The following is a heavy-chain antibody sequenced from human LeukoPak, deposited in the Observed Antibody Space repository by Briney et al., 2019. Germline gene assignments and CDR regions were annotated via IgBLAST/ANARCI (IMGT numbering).Heavy chain of an antibody. Sequence: SETLSLTCAVYGGSFSGYYWSWIRQPPGKGLEWIGEINHSGSTNYNPSLKSRVTISVDTSKNQFSLKLSSVTAADTAVYYCARGIKETHSDYDFWSDYAMGWFDPWGQGTLVTVSS. D-gene: IGHD3-3*01. J-gene: IGHJ5*02. CDR1: GGSFSGYY. CDR3: ARGIKETHSDYDFWSDYAMGWFDP. V-gene: IGHV4-34*01. CDR2: INHSGST.